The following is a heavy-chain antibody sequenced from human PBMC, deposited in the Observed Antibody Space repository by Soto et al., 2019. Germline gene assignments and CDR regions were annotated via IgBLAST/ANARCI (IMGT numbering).Heavy chain of an antibody. J-gene: IGHJ4*02. V-gene: IGHV3-30-3*01. CDR3: ARVYFDWLLPLDY. CDR2: ISYDGSNK. Sequence: PGGSLRLSCAASGFTFSSYAMHWVRQAPGKGLEWVAVISYDGSNKYYADSVKGRFTISRDNSKNTLYLQMNSLRAEDTAVYYCARVYFDWLLPLDYWGQGTLVTVSS. D-gene: IGHD3-9*01. CDR1: GFTFSSYA.